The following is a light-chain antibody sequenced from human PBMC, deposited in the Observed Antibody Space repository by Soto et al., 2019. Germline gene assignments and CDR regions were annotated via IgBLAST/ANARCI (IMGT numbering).Light chain of an antibody. CDR3: QQRRNWPPLT. CDR1: ESVDIY. Sequence: ETVLTQSPATLSLSPGERATLSCRASESVDIYLAWYQQKPGQAPRLLIYHASNRATGIPARFSGSGSGTDFTLTISSLELEDSAVYYCQQRRNWPPLTFGGGTRVEIK. V-gene: IGKV3-11*01. CDR2: HAS. J-gene: IGKJ4*01.